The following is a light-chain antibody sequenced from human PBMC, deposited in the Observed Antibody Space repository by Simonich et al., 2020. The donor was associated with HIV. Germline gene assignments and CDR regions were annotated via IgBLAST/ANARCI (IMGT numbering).Light chain of an antibody. CDR2: DAS. CDR3: QQFNSYPYT. CDR1: QDISSA. V-gene: IGKV1-13*02. J-gene: IGKJ2*01. Sequence: AIQLTQSPSSLSASVGDRVTITCRASQDISSALAWYQQKPGKAPKILIYDASSLESVVPSRFSGSGSGTDFTLTISSLQPEDFATYYCQQFNSYPYTFGQGTKLEIK.